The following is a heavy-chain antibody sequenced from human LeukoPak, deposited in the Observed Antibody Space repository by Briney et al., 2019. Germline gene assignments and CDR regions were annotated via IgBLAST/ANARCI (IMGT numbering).Heavy chain of an antibody. CDR1: GFTFSSYA. J-gene: IGHJ4*02. Sequence: PGGSLRLSCAASGFTFSSYAMHWVRQAPGKGLEWVAVISYDGANKYYADSVRGRFTISRDNSKNTLYLQMNRLRAEDTAVYYRTRDTWTQLWLTFDYWGQGTLVTVSS. CDR3: TRDTWTQLWLTFDY. CDR2: ISYDGANK. V-gene: IGHV3-30*04. D-gene: IGHD5-18*01.